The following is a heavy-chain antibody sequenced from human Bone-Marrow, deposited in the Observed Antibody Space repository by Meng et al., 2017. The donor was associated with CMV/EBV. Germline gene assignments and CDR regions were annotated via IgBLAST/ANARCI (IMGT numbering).Heavy chain of an antibody. J-gene: IGHJ6*02. V-gene: IGHV1-69*05. CDR2: IIPIFGTA. Sequence: SVKVSCKASGGTFSSYAISWVRQAPGQGLEWMGGIIPIFGTANYAQKFQGRVTITTDESTSTAYMELSSLRSEDTAVYYCARAPVAYYDFWSGSFTDYYYGMDVWGQGTTVTVSS. D-gene: IGHD3-3*01. CDR1: GGTFSSYA. CDR3: ARAPVAYYDFWSGSFTDYYYGMDV.